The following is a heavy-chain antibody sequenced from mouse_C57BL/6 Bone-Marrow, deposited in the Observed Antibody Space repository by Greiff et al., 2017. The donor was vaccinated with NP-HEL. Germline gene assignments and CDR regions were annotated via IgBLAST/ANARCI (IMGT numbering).Heavy chain of an antibody. D-gene: IGHD3-3*01. CDR1: GYAFSSSW. Sequence: QVQLKESGPELVKPGASVKISCKASGYAFSSSWMNWVKQRPGKGLEWIGRIYPGDGDTNYNGKFKGKATLTADKSSSTAYMQLSSLTSEDSAVYFCARDGDAPLGYWGQGTTLTVSS. CDR2: IYPGDGDT. V-gene: IGHV1-82*01. CDR3: ARDGDAPLGY. J-gene: IGHJ2*01.